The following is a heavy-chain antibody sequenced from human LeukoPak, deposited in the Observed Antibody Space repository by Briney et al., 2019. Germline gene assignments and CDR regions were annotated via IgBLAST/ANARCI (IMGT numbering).Heavy chain of an antibody. CDR1: GFAFSSYA. J-gene: IGHJ4*02. CDR2: ISSSSSYI. V-gene: IGHV3-21*01. D-gene: IGHD5-18*01. CDR3: ARDQERYSYGHGFDY. Sequence: TGGSLRLSCAASGFAFSSYAMNWVRQAPGKGLEWVSAISSSSSYIYYVDLVKGRFTISRDNAKNSLYLQMNSLRDEDTAVYYCARDQERYSYGHGFDYWGQGTLVTVSS.